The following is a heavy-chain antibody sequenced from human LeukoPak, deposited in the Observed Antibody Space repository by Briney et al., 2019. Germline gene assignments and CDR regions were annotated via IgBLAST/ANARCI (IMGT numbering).Heavy chain of an antibody. D-gene: IGHD3-10*01. Sequence: PSETLSLTCAVYGGSFSGYYWSWIRQPPWKGLEWVGEINHSGSTNYNPSRKSRVTISVDKSKNQFSVQLRSVTAAEKDVYYCGRGGTAYGSGSYYNGLTDYLGQGNLVNVS. CDR3: GRGGTAYGSGSYYNGLTDY. V-gene: IGHV4-34*01. J-gene: IGHJ4*02. CDR2: INHSGST. CDR1: GGSFSGYY.